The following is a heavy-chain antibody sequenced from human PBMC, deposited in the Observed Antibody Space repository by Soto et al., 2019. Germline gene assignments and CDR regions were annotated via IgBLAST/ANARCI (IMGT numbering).Heavy chain of an antibody. Sequence: EVQLLEAGGGLVQPGGSLRLSCAASGFTFSSYAMSWVRQAPGKGLEWVSAISGSGGSTYYADSVKGRFTISRDNSKNTLYLQMNSLRAADTAVDYCAKERTYDYGDIRVFDYWGQGTLVTVSS. D-gene: IGHD4-17*01. CDR2: ISGSGGST. J-gene: IGHJ4*02. CDR3: AKERTYDYGDIRVFDY. V-gene: IGHV3-23*01. CDR1: GFTFSSYA.